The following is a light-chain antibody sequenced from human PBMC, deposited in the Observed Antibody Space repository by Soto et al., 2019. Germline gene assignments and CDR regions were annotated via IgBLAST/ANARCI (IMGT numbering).Light chain of an antibody. J-gene: IGKJ4*01. V-gene: IGKV3-20*01. CDR3: QQYGSSPRT. CDR2: GAS. Sequence: EIVLTQSPGTLSLSPGERATLSCRASQSVTSTYLARYQQKPGQAPRLLIYGASSRAAGIPDRFSGSGSGTDFTVTISRLEPEDFAVYYCQQYGSSPRTFGGGTKVEIK. CDR1: QSVTSTY.